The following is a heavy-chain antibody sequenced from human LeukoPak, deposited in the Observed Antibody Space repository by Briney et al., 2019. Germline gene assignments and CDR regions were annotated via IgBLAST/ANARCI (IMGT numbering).Heavy chain of an antibody. CDR2: INPNSGGT. J-gene: IGHJ4*02. CDR3: ALADCSSTSCSRTPDY. D-gene: IGHD2-2*01. CDR1: GYTFTGYY. V-gene: IGHV1-2*04. Sequence: ASVKVSCKASGYTFTGYYMHWVRQAPGQGLEWMGWINPNSGGTNYAQKFQGWVTMTRDTSISTAYMELRSLRSDDTAVYYCALADCSSTSCSRTPDYWGQGTLVTVSS.